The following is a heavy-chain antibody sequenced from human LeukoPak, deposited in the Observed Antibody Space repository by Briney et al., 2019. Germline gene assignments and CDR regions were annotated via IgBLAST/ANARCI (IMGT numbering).Heavy chain of an antibody. Sequence: SETLSLTCAVYGGSFSGYYWCWIRQPPEKGLEWIGEIKRSGSTNYNPSLKSRVTISVDTSKNQFSLKLSSVTAAADTAVYYCARDVVAAAGTWDYWGQGTLVTVSS. CDR2: IKRSGST. CDR1: GGSFSGYY. D-gene: IGHD6-13*01. CDR3: ARDVVAAAGTWDY. V-gene: IGHV4-34*01. J-gene: IGHJ4*02.